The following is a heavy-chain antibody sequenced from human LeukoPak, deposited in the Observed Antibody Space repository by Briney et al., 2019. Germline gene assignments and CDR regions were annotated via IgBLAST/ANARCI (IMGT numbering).Heavy chain of an antibody. CDR2: IYYSGST. Sequence: SETLSLTCTVSGGSISSSSYYWGWIRQPPGKGLEWIGSIYYSGSTYYNPSLKSRVTISVDTSKNQFSLKPSSVTAADTTVYYCAKYGDYVPIDYWGQGTLVTVSS. D-gene: IGHD4-17*01. CDR1: GGSISSSSYY. J-gene: IGHJ4*02. V-gene: IGHV4-39*01. CDR3: AKYGDYVPIDY.